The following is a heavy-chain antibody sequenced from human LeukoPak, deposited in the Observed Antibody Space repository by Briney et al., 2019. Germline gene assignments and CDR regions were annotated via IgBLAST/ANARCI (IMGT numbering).Heavy chain of an antibody. D-gene: IGHD6-13*01. V-gene: IGHV3-20*01. J-gene: IGHJ2*01. CDR1: GFTFDDYG. CDR3: ARKAAAGSYWYFDL. Sequence: GGSLRLSCAASGFTFDDYGMSWVRQAPGKGLEWVSGINWNGGSTGYADSVKGRFTISRDNAKNSLYLQMNSLRAEDTALYHCARKAAAGSYWYFDLWGRGTLVTVSS. CDR2: INWNGGST.